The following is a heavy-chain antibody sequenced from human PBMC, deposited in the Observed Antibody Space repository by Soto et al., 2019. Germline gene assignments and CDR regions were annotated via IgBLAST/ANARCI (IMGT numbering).Heavy chain of an antibody. CDR1: GFTFAGYV. Sequence: EVQLLESGGGLVQPGGSLGLTCAASGFTFAGYVMSWVRQAPVKGLEWVSSISGSGGGIYYADSVKGRFTIYRDNSKNTLHMQMNSLRADAAAVYYCAKDRRDCSSTPYYYFYGMDVWGQGTTVTVSS. J-gene: IGHJ6*02. D-gene: IGHD2-2*01. V-gene: IGHV3-23*01. CDR2: ISGSGGGI. CDR3: AKDRRDCSSTPYYYFYGMDV.